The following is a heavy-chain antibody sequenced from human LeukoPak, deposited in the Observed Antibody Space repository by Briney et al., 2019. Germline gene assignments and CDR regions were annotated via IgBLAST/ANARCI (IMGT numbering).Heavy chain of an antibody. CDR1: GVTFSDYY. J-gene: IGHJ4*02. CDR2: ISSSGNTI. Sequence: GGSLRLSCAASGVTFSDYYMSWIRQAPGKGLEWVSYISSSGNTIYYADSVKGRFTISRDNAQNSLYLQMNSLSAEDTAVYYCATSDWKTIFDYWGQGTLVTVSS. CDR3: ATSDWKTIFDY. V-gene: IGHV3-11*01. D-gene: IGHD1-1*01.